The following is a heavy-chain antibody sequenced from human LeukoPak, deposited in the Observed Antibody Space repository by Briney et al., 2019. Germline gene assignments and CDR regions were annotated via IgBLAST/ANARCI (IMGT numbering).Heavy chain of an antibody. Sequence: GGSLRLSCTASGFTFSTYSMNWVRQAPGKGLEWVSYISSSSSTIYYADSVKGRFTISRDNSKNTLYLQMNSLRAEDTAVYYCASDTCGGDCYLFDPWGQGTLVTVSS. CDR3: ASDTCGGDCYLFDP. D-gene: IGHD2-21*02. CDR2: ISSSSSTI. J-gene: IGHJ5*02. CDR1: GFTFSTYS. V-gene: IGHV3-48*01.